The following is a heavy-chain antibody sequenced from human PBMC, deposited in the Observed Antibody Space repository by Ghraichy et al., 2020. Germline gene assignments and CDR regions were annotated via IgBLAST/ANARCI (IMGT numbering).Heavy chain of an antibody. CDR1: GFTVSSNY. J-gene: IGHJ6*02. Sequence: GGSLRLSCAASGFTVSSNYMSWVRQAPGKGLEWVSVIYSGGSTYYADSVKGRFTISRDNSKNTLYLQMNSLRAEDTAVYYCARDSHDAGTGDYYYGMDVWGQGTTVTVSS. D-gene: IGHD6-13*01. CDR3: ARDSHDAGTGDYYYGMDV. CDR2: IYSGGST. V-gene: IGHV3-53*01.